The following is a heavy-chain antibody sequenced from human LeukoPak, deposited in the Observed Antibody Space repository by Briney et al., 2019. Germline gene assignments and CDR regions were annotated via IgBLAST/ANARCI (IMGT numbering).Heavy chain of an antibody. J-gene: IGHJ4*02. CDR3: AREVPGIVATIEPLDY. Sequence: PGGSLRLSCAASGFTFSSYGMHWVRLAPGKGLEWVAVIWYDGSNKYYADSVKGRFTISRDNSKNTLYLQMNSLRAEDTAVYYCAREVPGIVATIEPLDYWGQGTLVTVSS. D-gene: IGHD5-12*01. CDR2: IWYDGSNK. CDR1: GFTFSSYG. V-gene: IGHV3-33*01.